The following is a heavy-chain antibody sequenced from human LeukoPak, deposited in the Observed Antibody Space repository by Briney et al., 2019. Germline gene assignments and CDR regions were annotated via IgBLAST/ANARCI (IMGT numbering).Heavy chain of an antibody. CDR1: GGSISSYY. D-gene: IGHD5-18*01. V-gene: IGHV4-59*01. J-gene: IGHJ4*02. CDR2: IYYSGST. CDR3: ARVVDTAPDY. Sequence: PSETLSLXCTVSGGSISSYYWSWIRQPPGKGLEWIGYIYYSGSTNYNPSLKSRVTISVDTSKNQFSLKLSSVTAADTAVYYCARVVDTAPDYWGQGTLVTVSS.